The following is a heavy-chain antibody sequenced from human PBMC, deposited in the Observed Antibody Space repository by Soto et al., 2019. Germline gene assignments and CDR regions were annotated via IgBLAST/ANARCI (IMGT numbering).Heavy chain of an antibody. CDR3: APWFGAFDY. CDR1: GFTFSSYG. D-gene: IGHD3-10*01. Sequence: QVQLVESGGGVVQPGRSLRLSCAASGFTFSSYGMHWVRQAPGKGLEWVAVISYDGSNKYYADSVKGRFTISRDNSKNALYLQMNSLRAEDTAVYYFAPWFGAFDYWGQGTLVTVSS. V-gene: IGHV3-30*03. CDR2: ISYDGSNK. J-gene: IGHJ4*02.